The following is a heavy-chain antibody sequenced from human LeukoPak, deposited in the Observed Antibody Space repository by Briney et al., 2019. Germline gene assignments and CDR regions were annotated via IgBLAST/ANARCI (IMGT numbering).Heavy chain of an antibody. CDR2: ISSSSYI. Sequence: PGGSLRLSCAASGFTFSSYTMSWVRQAPGKGLEWVSSISSSSYIYYADSVKGRLTISRDNAKNSLYLQMNSLRAEDTAVYYCARDREGDYIWGSYRPDWFDPWGQGTLVTVSS. J-gene: IGHJ5*02. V-gene: IGHV3-21*01. D-gene: IGHD3-16*02. CDR1: GFTFSSYT. CDR3: ARDREGDYIWGSYRPDWFDP.